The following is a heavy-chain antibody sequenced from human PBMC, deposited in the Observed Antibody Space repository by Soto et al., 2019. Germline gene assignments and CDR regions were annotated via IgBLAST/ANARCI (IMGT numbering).Heavy chain of an antibody. J-gene: IGHJ6*02. CDR3: ASAYYYFGMDV. Sequence: QLQLQESGSGLVKPSQTLSLICGVSSGSISSGGYSWSWIRQPPGKGLEWIGYFYHSGSTYYSPSLKSRVTISVDRSKNQFSLKLTSVTAADTAVYYCASAYYYFGMDVWGQGTTVTVSS. CDR2: FYHSGST. CDR1: SGSISSGGYS. V-gene: IGHV4-30-2*01.